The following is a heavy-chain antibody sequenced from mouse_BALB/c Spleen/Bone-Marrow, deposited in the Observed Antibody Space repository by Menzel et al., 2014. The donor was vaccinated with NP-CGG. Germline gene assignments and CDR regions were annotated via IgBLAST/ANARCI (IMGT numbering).Heavy chain of an antibody. J-gene: IGHJ2*01. CDR3: ARDKVYYYYDEGYFDY. D-gene: IGHD2-4*01. V-gene: IGHV7-3*02. CDR1: GFTFTDYY. CDR2: IRNKANGYTT. Sequence: DVKLVESGGGLVQPGGSLRLSCATSGFTFTDYYMSWVRPPPGKALEWLGFIRNKANGYTTEYSASVKGRFTISRDNPQSILYLQMNTLRAEDSATYFCARDKVYYYYDEGYFDYWGQGTALTVSS.